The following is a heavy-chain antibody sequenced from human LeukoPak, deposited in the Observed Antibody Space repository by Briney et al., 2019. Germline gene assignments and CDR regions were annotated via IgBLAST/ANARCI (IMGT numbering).Heavy chain of an antibody. CDR1: GLTFSSYA. J-gene: IGHJ4*02. CDR3: AKLGRDGYGCPDY. V-gene: IGHV3-23*01. D-gene: IGHD5-24*01. CDR2: ISGSGGRT. Sequence: GGSLRLSCAASGLTFSSYAMSWVRQAPGKGLECVSAISGSGGRTYYADPVKGRFTISRDNSKNTLYLQMNSLRAEDTAVYYCAKLGRDGYGCPDYWGQGTLVTVSS.